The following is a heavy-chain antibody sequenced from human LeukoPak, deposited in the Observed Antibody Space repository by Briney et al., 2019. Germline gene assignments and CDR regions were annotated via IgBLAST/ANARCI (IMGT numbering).Heavy chain of an antibody. CDR2: ISYDGSNK. Sequence: GGSLRLSCTASGFIFGDYAMTWVRQAPGKGLEWVAVISYDGSNKYYADSVKGRFTISRDNSKSTLYLQMNSLRAEDTAVYYCARGERLVLVYYYMDVWGKGTTVTVSS. V-gene: IGHV3-30*04. D-gene: IGHD6-13*01. J-gene: IGHJ6*03. CDR3: ARGERLVLVYYYMDV. CDR1: GFIFGDYA.